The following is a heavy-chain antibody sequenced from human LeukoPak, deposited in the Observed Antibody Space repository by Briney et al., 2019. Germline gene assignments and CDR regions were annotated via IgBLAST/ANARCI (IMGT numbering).Heavy chain of an antibody. V-gene: IGHV4-39*01. CDR3: ARVRLGYFDY. J-gene: IGHJ4*02. D-gene: IGHD2-21*01. CDR1: GGSISSSSYY. Sequence: SETLSLTCTVSGGSISSSSYYWGWIRQPPGKGLEWIGSIYYSGSTYYNPSLKSRVTISVDTSRNQFSLKLSFVTAADTAVYYCARVRLGYFDYWGQGTLVTVSS. CDR2: IYYSGST.